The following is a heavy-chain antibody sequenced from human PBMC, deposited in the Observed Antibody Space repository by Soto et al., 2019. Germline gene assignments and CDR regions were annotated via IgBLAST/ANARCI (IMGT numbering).Heavy chain of an antibody. Sequence: EVQLVESGGGLVQPGGSLKLSCAASGFTFSGSAMHWVRQASGKGLEWVGRIRSKSNSYATAYAASVKGRFTISRDDSKNTAYRQMDSLKSEDTAVYYCTGGIWDGGDWCQVTLVTVYS. J-gene: IGHJ4*02. D-gene: IGHD1-26*01. CDR1: GFTFSGSA. V-gene: IGHV3-73*02. CDR2: IRSKSNSYAT. CDR3: TGGIWDGGD.